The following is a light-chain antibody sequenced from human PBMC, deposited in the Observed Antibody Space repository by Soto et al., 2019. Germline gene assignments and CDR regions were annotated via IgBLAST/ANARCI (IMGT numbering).Light chain of an antibody. CDR3: QHYNYWPYT. J-gene: IGKJ2*01. CDR2: DAS. Sequence: EIVMTQSPSTGSLAPWERSALSCVASQTIDNTLAWYQRKPGQAPRLLIYDASTRATGVPARFSGSGSGTDFTLTISSLQSEDFAVYYCQHYNYWPYTFGQGTKVDIK. CDR1: QTIDNT. V-gene: IGKV3-15*01.